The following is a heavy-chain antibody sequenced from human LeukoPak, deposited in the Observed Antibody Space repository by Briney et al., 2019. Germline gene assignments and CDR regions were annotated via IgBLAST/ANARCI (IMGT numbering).Heavy chain of an antibody. D-gene: IGHD3-22*01. CDR3: ARVSYDSSGYSSYGMDV. Sequence: PGGSLRLSCAASGFTFSNYAMHWVRQAPGKGLEWVAVISYDGSNKYYADSVKGRFTISRDNSKNTLYLQMNSLRAEDTAVYYCARVSYDSSGYSSYGMDVWGQGTTVTVSS. J-gene: IGHJ6*02. V-gene: IGHV3-30-3*01. CDR1: GFTFSNYA. CDR2: ISYDGSNK.